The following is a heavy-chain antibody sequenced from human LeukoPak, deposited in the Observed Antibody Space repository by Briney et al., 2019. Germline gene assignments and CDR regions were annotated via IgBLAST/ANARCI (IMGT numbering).Heavy chain of an antibody. D-gene: IGHD5-12*01. CDR2: ISYDGSNR. J-gene: IGHJ6*03. CDR3: ARAPEVWDRSGSPYDYHYYMDV. Sequence: GGSLRLSCAASGFTFSSYAMHWVRQAPGKGLEWVAVISYDGSNRYYADSVKGRFTISRDNSKNTLYLQMNSLRAEDTAVYYCARAPEVWDRSGSPYDYHYYMDVWGKGTAVTVSS. V-gene: IGHV3-30-3*01. CDR1: GFTFSSYA.